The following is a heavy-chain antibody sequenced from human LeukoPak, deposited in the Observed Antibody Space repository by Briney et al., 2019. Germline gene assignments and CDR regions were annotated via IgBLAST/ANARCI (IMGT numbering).Heavy chain of an antibody. Sequence: PGGSLRLSCAASGFTFTTYWMTWVRQAPGKGLEWMANIKQDGSQKYYVDSVKGRFTISRDNAKNSLYLQMNSLKAEDTAVYYCARENWANDYWGQGTLVTVPS. CDR3: ARENWANDY. CDR1: GFTFTTYW. CDR2: IKQDGSQK. J-gene: IGHJ4*02. D-gene: IGHD7-27*01. V-gene: IGHV3-7*01.